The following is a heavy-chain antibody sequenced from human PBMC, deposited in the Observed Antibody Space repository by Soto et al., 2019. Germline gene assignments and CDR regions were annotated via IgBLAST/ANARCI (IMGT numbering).Heavy chain of an antibody. CDR2: ISYDGRNK. V-gene: IGHV3-30*18. Sequence: QVQLVESGGGVVQPGTSLRLSCAASGSTFSSYGMHWVRQAPGKGLEWVAVISYDGRNKRYVDSVKGRFTISRDNSKNTLDLQMYRLRAEDTAMYYCAKDTYYHDSSGYYTFDNWGQGTLVTVSS. CDR1: GSTFSSYG. J-gene: IGHJ4*02. D-gene: IGHD3-22*01. CDR3: AKDTYYHDSSGYYTFDN.